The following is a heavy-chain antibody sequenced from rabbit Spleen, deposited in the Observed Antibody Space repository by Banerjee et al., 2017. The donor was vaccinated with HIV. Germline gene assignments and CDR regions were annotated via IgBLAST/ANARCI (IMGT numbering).Heavy chain of an antibody. D-gene: IGHD3-1*01. CDR3: ARDRPGSDTFDL. J-gene: IGHJ4*01. V-gene: IGHV1S47*01. Sequence: QEQVVESGGGLVQPGGSLKLFCKASGFDFSNYGVSWVRQAPGKGLEWIGCISTGDGNKWYASWVNGRFTITRSTSLNTVDLKLTSLTAADTATYFCARDRPGSDTFDLWGQGTLVTVS. CDR1: GFDFSNYG. CDR2: ISTGDGNK.